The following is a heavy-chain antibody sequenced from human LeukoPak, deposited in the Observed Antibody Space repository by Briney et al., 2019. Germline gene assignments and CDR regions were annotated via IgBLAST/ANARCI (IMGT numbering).Heavy chain of an antibody. D-gene: IGHD3-10*01. Sequence: PSETLSLTCTVSGGSISSYYWSWIRQPPGKGLEWIGYIYYSGSTNYNPSLKSRVTISVDTSKNQFSLKLSSVTAADTAVYYCARDLISPPYNWFDPWGQGTLVTVSS. V-gene: IGHV4-59*12. CDR1: GGSISSYY. J-gene: IGHJ5*02. CDR3: ARDLISPPYNWFDP. CDR2: IYYSGST.